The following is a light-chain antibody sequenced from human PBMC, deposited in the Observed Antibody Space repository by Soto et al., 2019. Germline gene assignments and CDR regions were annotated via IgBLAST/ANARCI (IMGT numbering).Light chain of an antibody. CDR3: ATWDASMSGWV. CDR1: TSNIGGNP. J-gene: IGLJ3*02. CDR2: DSN. Sequence: QSVLTQSPSASGTPGQRVTISCSGGTSNIGGNPVDWYQQLPGTAPKLLIYDSNQRPSRVPDRFSGSKSGTSASLAIRGLQPEDEPDYYCATWDASMSGWVFGGGTKLPVL. V-gene: IGLV1-44*01.